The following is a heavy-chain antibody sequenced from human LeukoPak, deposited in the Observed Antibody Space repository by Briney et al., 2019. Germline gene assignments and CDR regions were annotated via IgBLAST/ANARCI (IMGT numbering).Heavy chain of an antibody. CDR3: ARDGAAADAGY. J-gene: IGHJ4*02. CDR1: GFTVSSNY. D-gene: IGHD6-13*01. CDR2: IYSGGST. Sequence: GGSLRLSCAASGFTVSSNYMSWVRQAPGKGLERGSVIYSGGSTYYADSVKGRFTISRDNSKNTLCLQMNSLRAEDTAVYYCARDGAAADAGYWGQGTLVIVSS. V-gene: IGHV3-66*01.